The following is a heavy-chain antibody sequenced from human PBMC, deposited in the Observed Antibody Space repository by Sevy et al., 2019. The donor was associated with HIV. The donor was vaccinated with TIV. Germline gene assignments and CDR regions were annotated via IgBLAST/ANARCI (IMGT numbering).Heavy chain of an antibody. Sequence: ASVKVSCKASGFTFTSSAVQWVRQARGQRLEWIGWIVVGSGNTNYVQKFQERVTITRDMSTSTAYMELSSLRSEDTAVYYCAAIAVAGKGGNWFDPWGQGTLVTVSS. CDR3: AAIAVAGKGGNWFDP. CDR2: IVVGSGNT. CDR1: GFTFTSSA. J-gene: IGHJ5*02. D-gene: IGHD6-19*01. V-gene: IGHV1-58*01.